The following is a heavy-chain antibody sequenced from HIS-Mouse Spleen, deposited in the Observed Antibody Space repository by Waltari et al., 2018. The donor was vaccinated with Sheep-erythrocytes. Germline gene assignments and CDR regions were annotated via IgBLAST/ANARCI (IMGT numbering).Heavy chain of an antibody. CDR1: GFTFSSYR. V-gene: IGHV3-21*01. CDR2: ISSSSSYI. CDR3: ARDRAAEAFDI. D-gene: IGHD6-13*01. J-gene: IGHJ3*02. Sequence: EVQLVKSGGGLVKPGGSLRLSCAASGFTFSSYRLNWVRQAPGKGLEWVSSISSSSSYIYYADSVKGRFTISRDNAKNSLYLQMNSLRAEDTAVYYCARDRAAEAFDIWGQGTMVTVSS.